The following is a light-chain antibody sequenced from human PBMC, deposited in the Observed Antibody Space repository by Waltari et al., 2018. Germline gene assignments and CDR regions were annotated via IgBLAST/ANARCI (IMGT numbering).Light chain of an antibody. CDR3: QVWDSDDDYWV. CDR1: NIGSKG. Sequence: SYVLTQPPSVSVAPGNTARITCSGTNIGSKGVPWYQQRPGQAPVLVVSDDDDRPPGTPERLSGSRSGDTATLTLRTVEAGDEADYYCQVWDSDDDYWVFGGGTTLTVL. V-gene: IGLV3-21*03. J-gene: IGLJ3*02. CDR2: DDD.